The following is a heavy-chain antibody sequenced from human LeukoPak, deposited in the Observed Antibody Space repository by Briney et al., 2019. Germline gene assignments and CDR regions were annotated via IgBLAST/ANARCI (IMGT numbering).Heavy chain of an antibody. D-gene: IGHD2-15*01. CDR3: ARDTVVVVLAAMSY. Sequence: SETLSLTCTVSGGSISSYYWSWIRQPPGKGLEWIGYIYYSGSTNYNPSLKSGVTISVDTSKNQFSLKLSSVTAADTAVYYCARDTVVVVLAAMSYWGQGTLVTVSA. CDR1: GGSISSYY. V-gene: IGHV4-59*12. CDR2: IYYSGST. J-gene: IGHJ4*02.